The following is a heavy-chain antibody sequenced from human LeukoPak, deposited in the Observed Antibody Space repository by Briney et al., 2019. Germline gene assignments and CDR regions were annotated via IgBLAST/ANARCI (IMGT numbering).Heavy chain of an antibody. CDR2: INSDASSI. D-gene: IGHD3-10*01. V-gene: IGHV3-74*01. CDR3: ARDPRGVTTRFDC. CDR1: GFTFSSYW. Sequence: GGSLRLSCAASGFTFSSYWMHWVRQPPGKGLVWVSRINSDASSINYADSVKGRFTISRDNTKNTLFLQMNSVRAEDTAVYYCARDPRGVTTRFDCWGQGTLVTVSS. J-gene: IGHJ4*02.